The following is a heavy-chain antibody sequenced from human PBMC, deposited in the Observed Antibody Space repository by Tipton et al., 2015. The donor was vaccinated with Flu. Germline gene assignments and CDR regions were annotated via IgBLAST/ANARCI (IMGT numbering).Heavy chain of an antibody. CDR1: GGSISSGGYY. CDR3: ARVSPGVESWFDP. CDR2: IYYSGST. D-gene: IGHD3-3*01. V-gene: IGHV4-31*03. Sequence: TLSLTCTDSGGSISSGGYYWSWIRQHPGKGLEWIGYIYYSGSTHYNPSLKSRVTISVDTSKNQFSLKLISVTAADTAVYYCARVSPGVESWFDPWGQGTLVTVSS. J-gene: IGHJ5*02.